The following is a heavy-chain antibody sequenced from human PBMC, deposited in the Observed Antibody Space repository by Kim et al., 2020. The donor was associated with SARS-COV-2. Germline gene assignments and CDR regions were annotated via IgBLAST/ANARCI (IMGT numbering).Heavy chain of an antibody. V-gene: IGHV4-4*02. CDR2: T. J-gene: IGHJ6*02. CDR3: ARSGDYYYGMDV. D-gene: IGHD1-26*01. Sequence: TNYNPSLKSRVTISVDKSKNQFSLKLSAVTAADTAVYYCARSGDYYYGMDVWGQGTTVTVSS.